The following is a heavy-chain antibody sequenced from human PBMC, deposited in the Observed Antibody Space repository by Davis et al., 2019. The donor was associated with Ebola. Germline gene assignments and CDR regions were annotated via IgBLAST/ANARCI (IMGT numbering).Heavy chain of an antibody. V-gene: IGHV4-34*01. J-gene: IGHJ4*02. CDR2: INHSGST. CDR1: GFTFSDYY. CDR3: ARGPFWSGYPLDY. Sequence: ESLKISCAASGFTFSDYYMSWIRQPPGKGLEWIGEINHSGSTNYNPSLKSRVTISVDTSKNQFSLKLSSVTAADTAVYYCARGPFWSGYPLDYWGQGTLVTVSS. D-gene: IGHD3-3*01.